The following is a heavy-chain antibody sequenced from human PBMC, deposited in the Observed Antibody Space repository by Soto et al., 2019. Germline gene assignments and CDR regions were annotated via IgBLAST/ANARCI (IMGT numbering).Heavy chain of an antibody. J-gene: IGHJ5*02. CDR3: ARDLRDSSSYWFDP. CDR1: GGSISSYY. Sequence: SETLSLTCTVSGGSISSYYWSWIRQPPGKGLEWIGYIYYSGSTNYNPSLKSRVTISVDTSKNQFSLKLSSVTAADTAVYYCARDLRDSSSYWFDPWGQGTLVTVSS. V-gene: IGHV4-59*01. CDR2: IYYSGST. D-gene: IGHD6-6*01.